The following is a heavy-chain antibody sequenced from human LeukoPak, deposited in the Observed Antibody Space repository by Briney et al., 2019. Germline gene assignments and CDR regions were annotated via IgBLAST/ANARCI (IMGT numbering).Heavy chain of an antibody. D-gene: IGHD1-26*01. J-gene: IGHJ6*02. CDR3: ATALGNGSFPYHYYGLDV. V-gene: IGHV1-24*01. CDR2: FDPEDGET. Sequence: ASVKVSCKVSGYTLTELSMHWVRQAPGKELEGMGGFDPEDGETIYAQKFQGRVTMTEDTSTDTAYMELSSLRSEDTAVYYCATALGNGSFPYHYYGLDVWGQGTTVTVSS. CDR1: GYTLTELS.